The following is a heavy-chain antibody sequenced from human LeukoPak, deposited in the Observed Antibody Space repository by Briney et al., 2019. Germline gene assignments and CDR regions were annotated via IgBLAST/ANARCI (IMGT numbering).Heavy chain of an antibody. V-gene: IGHV4-39*01. D-gene: IGHD3-10*01. CDR2: IYHSGYT. CDR1: GGSINSSSYY. J-gene: IGHJ4*02. CDR3: ARSSMFRGVTVDY. Sequence: SETLSLTCTVSGGSINSSSYYWGWIRQPPGEALEWIGSIYHSGYTYYNPSLKSRVTISLQASKSQFSLKLSSATDGDTAVYYCARSSMFRGVTVDYWGQGTLVTVSS.